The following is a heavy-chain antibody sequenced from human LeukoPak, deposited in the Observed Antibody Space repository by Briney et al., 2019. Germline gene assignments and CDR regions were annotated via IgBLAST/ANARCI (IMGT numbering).Heavy chain of an antibody. V-gene: IGHV4-39*01. D-gene: IGHD2-8*01. CDR1: GGSISSTIYY. Sequence: PSETLSLTCNVSGGSISSTIYYCGWIRQPPGKGLEWIGSIYSSGSTYYSPSLKSRVTISVDTSKSQFPLKLSSVTAADTAVYYCASFGRVSMLVVIKAAFDIWGQGTMVTVSS. J-gene: IGHJ3*02. CDR2: IYSSGST. CDR3: ASFGRVSMLVVIKAAFDI.